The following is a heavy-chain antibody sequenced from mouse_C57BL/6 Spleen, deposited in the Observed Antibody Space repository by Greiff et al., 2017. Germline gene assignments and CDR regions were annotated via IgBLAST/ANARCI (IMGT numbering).Heavy chain of an antibody. CDR2: ILPGSGST. CDR3: SRDTTVVAARYFDY. V-gene: IGHV1-9*01. J-gene: IGHJ2*01. D-gene: IGHD1-1*01. Sequence: VQLVESGAELMKPGASVKLSCKASGYTFTGYWIEWVKQRPGHGLEWIGEILPGSGSTNYNEKFKGKATFTADTSSTSAYMPLISLTTEASAVYYCSRDTTVVAARYFDYWGQGTTLTVSS. CDR1: GYTFTGYW.